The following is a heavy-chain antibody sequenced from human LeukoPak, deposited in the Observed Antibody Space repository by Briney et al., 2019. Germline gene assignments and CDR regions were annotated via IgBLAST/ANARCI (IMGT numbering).Heavy chain of an antibody. V-gene: IGHV1-8*01. CDR2: MNPNSGNT. D-gene: IGHD3-22*01. CDR3: ARGWGIVVENAFDI. Sequence: ASVNVSCKASGYTFTSYDINWVRQATGQGLEWMGWMNPNSGNTGYAQKFQGRVTMTRNTSISTAYMELSSLRSEDTAVYYCARGWGIVVENAFDIWGQGTMVTVSS. CDR1: GYTFTSYD. J-gene: IGHJ3*02.